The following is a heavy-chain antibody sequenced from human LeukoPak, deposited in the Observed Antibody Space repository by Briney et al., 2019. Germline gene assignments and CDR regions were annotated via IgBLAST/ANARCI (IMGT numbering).Heavy chain of an antibody. CDR3: ARAPHKIYVWGSYRHQSGAFDI. CDR1: GGSISSSSYY. V-gene: IGHV4-39*07. D-gene: IGHD3-16*02. J-gene: IGHJ3*02. CDR2: IYYSGSI. Sequence: SETLSLTCTVSGGSISSSSYYWGWIRQPPGKGLEWIGSIYYSGSIYYNPSLKSRVTISVDTSKNQFSLKLSSVTAADTAVYYCARAPHKIYVWGSYRHQSGAFDIWGQGTMVTVSS.